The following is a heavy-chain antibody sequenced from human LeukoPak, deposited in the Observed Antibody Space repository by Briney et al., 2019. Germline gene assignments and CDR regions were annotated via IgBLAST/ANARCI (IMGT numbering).Heavy chain of an antibody. CDR3: ARPPYCGGDCYLGRDAFDI. J-gene: IGHJ3*02. CDR2: IYYSGST. V-gene: IGHV4-39*07. D-gene: IGHD2-21*02. CDR1: GGSISSSSYY. Sequence: SETLSLACTVSGGSISSSSYYWGWIRQPPGKGLEWIGSIYYSGSTYYNPSLKSRVTISVDTSKNQFSLKLSSVTAADTAVYYCARPPYCGGDCYLGRDAFDIWGQGTMVTVSS.